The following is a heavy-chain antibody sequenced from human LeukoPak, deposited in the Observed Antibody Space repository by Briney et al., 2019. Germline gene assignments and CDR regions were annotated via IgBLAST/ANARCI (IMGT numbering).Heavy chain of an antibody. Sequence: GGTLRLSCAASGFTFSSYGMSWVRQAPGKGLEWVSAINGSGGSTYYADSVEGRFTISRDNSKNTLYLQMNSLRAEDTAVYYCAKDVRPAAMPGFGYWGQGTLVTVSS. CDR2: INGSGGST. D-gene: IGHD2-2*01. CDR1: GFTFSSYG. CDR3: AKDVRPAAMPGFGY. V-gene: IGHV3-23*01. J-gene: IGHJ4*02.